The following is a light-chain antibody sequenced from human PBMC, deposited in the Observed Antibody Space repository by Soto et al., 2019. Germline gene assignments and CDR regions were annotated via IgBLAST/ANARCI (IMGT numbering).Light chain of an antibody. J-gene: IGKJ1*01. CDR2: GAS. Sequence: EIVLTQSPGTLSLSPGERAILSCRASQSVSNNYLAWYRQKPGQAPSLIIYGASSRATGIPDRFSGSGSGTDFTLTISRLEPEDFAVYYCQQYGSSPRTFGQGTKVEMK. V-gene: IGKV3-20*01. CDR1: QSVSNNY. CDR3: QQYGSSPRT.